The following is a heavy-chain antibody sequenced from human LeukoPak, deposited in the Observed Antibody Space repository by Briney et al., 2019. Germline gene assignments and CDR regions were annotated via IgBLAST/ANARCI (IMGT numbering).Heavy chain of an antibody. Sequence: TSETLSLTCTVSGGSISSHYWSRIRQPPGKGLEWIGYIYHTGSTNYNPSLKSRVTISINTSKNQFSLKLSSVTAADTAVYYCARSRDGYNFLDYWGQGTLVTVSS. CDR2: IYHTGST. D-gene: IGHD5-24*01. J-gene: IGHJ4*02. CDR3: ARSRDGYNFLDY. CDR1: GGSISSHY. V-gene: IGHV4-59*11.